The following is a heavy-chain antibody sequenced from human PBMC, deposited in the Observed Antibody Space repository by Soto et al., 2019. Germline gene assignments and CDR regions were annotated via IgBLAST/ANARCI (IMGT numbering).Heavy chain of an antibody. CDR3: ARAQGMTHGDYVDS. Sequence: EVQLVESGGALVQPGGALRLACEASGFTFSSYWMHWVRQGPGKGLVWVSRIATDGSITDYADSVNGRCTISRDNAKKTVYLQMNNVRIEDTAVYFCARAQGMTHGDYVDSWGQGTLVTVST. CDR1: GFTFSSYW. CDR2: IATDGSIT. J-gene: IGHJ4*02. D-gene: IGHD4-17*01. V-gene: IGHV3-74*01.